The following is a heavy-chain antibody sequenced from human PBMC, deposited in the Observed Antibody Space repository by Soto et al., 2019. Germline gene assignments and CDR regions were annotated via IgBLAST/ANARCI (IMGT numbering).Heavy chain of an antibody. V-gene: IGHV4-39*01. CDR2: IYYSGST. Sequence: QLQLQESGPGLVKPSETLSLTCTVSGGSISSSSYYWGWIRQPPGKGLEWIGSIYYSGSTYYNPSLKSRVTICGDTSKHQVSQKLSFVTAADTVVYYCARHGTQNYDVWSGYYIPWFAPWGQGSLVTVS. J-gene: IGHJ5*02. CDR3: ARHGTQNYDVWSGYYIPWFAP. CDR1: GGSISSSSYY. D-gene: IGHD3-3*01.